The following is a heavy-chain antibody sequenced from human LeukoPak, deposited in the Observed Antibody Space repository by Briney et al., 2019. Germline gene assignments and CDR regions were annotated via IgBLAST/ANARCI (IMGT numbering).Heavy chain of an antibody. CDR2: VFTSGDA. D-gene: IGHD2-21*02. CDR3: ARYGDPNYYFDY. Sequence: SETLSLTCTVSNGTITSYYWSWIRHPAGKGLEWIGRVFTSGDAKYNPSLESRVSMSLDTSKNQFSLKLTPLTAADTAVYYCARYGDPNYYFDYWGQGTLVTVSS. CDR1: NGTITSYY. J-gene: IGHJ4*02. V-gene: IGHV4-4*07.